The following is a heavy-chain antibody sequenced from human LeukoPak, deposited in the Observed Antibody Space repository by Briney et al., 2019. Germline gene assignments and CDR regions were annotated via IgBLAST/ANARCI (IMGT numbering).Heavy chain of an antibody. CDR1: GGSFSGYY. Sequence: NPSETLSLTCAVYGGSFSGYYWSWIRQPPGKGLEWIGEINHSGSTNYNPSLKSRVTISVDTSKNQFSLKLSSVTAADTAVYYCARGLDYDFWSGYHYPYYYYMDVWGKGTTVTVSS. J-gene: IGHJ6*03. CDR3: ARGLDYDFWSGYHYPYYYYMDV. CDR2: INHSGST. V-gene: IGHV4-34*01. D-gene: IGHD3-3*01.